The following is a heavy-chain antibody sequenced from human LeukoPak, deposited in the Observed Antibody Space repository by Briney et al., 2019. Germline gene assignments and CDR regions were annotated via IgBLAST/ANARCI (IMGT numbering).Heavy chain of an antibody. CDR1: GYSFTSYW. CDR3: ARRRTTVVTRGASDAFDI. V-gene: IGHV5-51*01. CDR2: IYPGDSDT. Sequence: GESLKISCKGSGYSFTSYWIGWVRQMPGKGLEWMGIIYPGDSDTRYSPSFQGQVTISADKYISTAYLQWSSLKASDTAMYYCARRRTTVVTRGASDAFDIWGQGTMVTVSS. J-gene: IGHJ3*02. D-gene: IGHD4-23*01.